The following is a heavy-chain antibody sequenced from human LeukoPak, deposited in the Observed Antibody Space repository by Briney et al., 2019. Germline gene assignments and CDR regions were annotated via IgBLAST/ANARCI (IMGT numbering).Heavy chain of an antibody. CDR1: GGSISSSSYY. D-gene: IGHD2-2*01. CDR3: ASWLINCSSTSCPWDY. V-gene: IGHV4-39*07. J-gene: IGHJ4*02. Sequence: SETLSLTCTVSGGSISSSSYYWGWMRQPPGKGLEWIGSIYYSGSTYYNPSLKSRVTISVDTSKNQFSLKLSSVTAADTAVYYCASWLINCSSTSCPWDYWGQGTLVTVSS. CDR2: IYYSGST.